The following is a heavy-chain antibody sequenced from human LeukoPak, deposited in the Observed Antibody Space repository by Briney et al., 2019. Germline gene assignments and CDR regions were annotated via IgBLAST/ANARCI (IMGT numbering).Heavy chain of an antibody. CDR2: ISQSGST. D-gene: IGHD6-6*01. Sequence: SETLSLTCAVSGGFISSSNWWTWVRPPPGKGLELVGEISQSGSTNYNPSLKSRVTISLDKSKNQFSLKLTSVTAADTAVYYCATDRPSGEDAFDIWGQGTMVSVSS. CDR1: GGFISSSNW. J-gene: IGHJ3*02. V-gene: IGHV4-4*02. CDR3: ATDRPSGEDAFDI.